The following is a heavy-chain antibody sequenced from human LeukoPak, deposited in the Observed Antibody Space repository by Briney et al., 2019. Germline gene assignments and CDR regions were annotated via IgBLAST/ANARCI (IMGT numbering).Heavy chain of an antibody. V-gene: IGHV3-23*01. CDR3: ARHRSSWLIDY. CDR1: GFTFNTYA. D-gene: IGHD6-6*01. CDR2: ISDSGGNT. J-gene: IGHJ4*02. Sequence: PGGSLRLSCAASGFTFNTYAMSWVRQAPWERLQGVSGISDSGGNTYYADSVRGRFTISRDNSKNTLYLQMNSLRAEDTAVYYCARHRSSWLIDYWGQGTLVTVSS.